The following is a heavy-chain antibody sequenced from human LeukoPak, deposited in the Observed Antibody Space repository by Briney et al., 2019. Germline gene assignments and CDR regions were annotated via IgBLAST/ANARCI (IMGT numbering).Heavy chain of an antibody. V-gene: IGHV4-39*07. CDR3: ARVARNYYYYYYMDV. Sequence: SETLSLTCTVSGGSISSSSYYWGWIRQPPGKGLEWIGSIYYSGSTYYNPSLKSRVTISVDTSKNQFSLKLSSVTAADTAVYYWARVARNYYYYYYMDVWGKGTTVTVSS. CDR2: IYYSGST. CDR1: GGSISSSSYY. J-gene: IGHJ6*03.